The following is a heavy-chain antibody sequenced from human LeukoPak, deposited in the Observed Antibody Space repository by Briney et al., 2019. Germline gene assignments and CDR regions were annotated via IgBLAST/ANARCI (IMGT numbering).Heavy chain of an antibody. D-gene: IGHD3-10*01. J-gene: IGHJ6*02. CDR2: ISSSGSTI. CDR3: ARALFAGAFYGMDV. Sequence: GGSLRLSRAASGFTLSDYYMSWIRQAPGKGLEWVSYISSSGSTIYYADSVKGRFTISRDNSKNTLYLQMNSLRAEDTAVYYCARALFAGAFYGMDVWGQGTTVTVSS. CDR1: GFTLSDYY. V-gene: IGHV3-11*04.